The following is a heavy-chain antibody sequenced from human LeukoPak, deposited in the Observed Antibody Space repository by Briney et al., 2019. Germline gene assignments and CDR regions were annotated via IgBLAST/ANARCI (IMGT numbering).Heavy chain of an antibody. V-gene: IGHV4-4*02. CDR3: ARDTSSGSGSQISWFFDL. J-gene: IGHJ2*01. Sequence: PSGTLSLTCAVSGASVTSDDWWDWVRHSPGKGLEWIGEISHSGNTIYNPSLKGRVTLSVDKSKNQFSLKLSSVTAADTAVYYCARDTSSGSGSQISWFFDLWGRGTLVTVSS. CDR2: ISHSGNT. D-gene: IGHD3-10*01. CDR1: GASVTSDDW.